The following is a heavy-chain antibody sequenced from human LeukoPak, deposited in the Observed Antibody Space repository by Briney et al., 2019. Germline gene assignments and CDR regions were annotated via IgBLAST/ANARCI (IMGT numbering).Heavy chain of an antibody. D-gene: IGHD3-3*01. CDR2: ITTSSDTI. J-gene: IGHJ4*02. V-gene: IGHV3-48*01. Sequence: GGSLRLSCAASGFTFSSYSMNWVRQAPGKGLEWVSYITTSSDTIYYADSVKGRFTISRDNAKNTLYLQMNSLRAEDTAVYYCAKEKASLLRFLEWLLHWGQGTLVTVSS. CDR3: AKEKASLLRFLEWLLH. CDR1: GFTFSSYS.